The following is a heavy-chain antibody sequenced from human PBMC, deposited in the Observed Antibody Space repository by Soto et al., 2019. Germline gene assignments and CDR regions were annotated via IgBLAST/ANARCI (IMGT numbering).Heavy chain of an antibody. CDR3: ARAPTKLEYCSSTSCYRNYYYYYMDV. Sequence: PSETLSLTCAVYGGSFSGYYWSWIRQPPGKGLEWIGEINHSGSTNYNPSLKSRVTISVDTSKNQFSLKLSSVTAADTAVYYCARAPTKLEYCSSTSCYRNYYYYYMDVWGKGTTVTVSS. D-gene: IGHD2-2*01. V-gene: IGHV4-34*01. CDR1: GGSFSGYY. CDR2: INHSGST. J-gene: IGHJ6*03.